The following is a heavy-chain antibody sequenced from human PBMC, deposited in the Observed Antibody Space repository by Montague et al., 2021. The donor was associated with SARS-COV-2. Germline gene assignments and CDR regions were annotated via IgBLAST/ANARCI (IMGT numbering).Heavy chain of an antibody. Sequence: PALVKPTQTLTLTCTFSGFSLSTSGMCVSWIRQPPGKALEWLVRIDWDEDKYYSTSLKTKLTISKDTSKNQVVLTMTNMYPVDTATYYCARTYGSGRGFDLWGRGTLVTVSS. J-gene: IGHJ2*01. V-gene: IGHV2-70*11. CDR3: ARTYGSGRGFDL. CDR1: GFSLSTSGMC. CDR2: IDWDEDK. D-gene: IGHD3-10*01.